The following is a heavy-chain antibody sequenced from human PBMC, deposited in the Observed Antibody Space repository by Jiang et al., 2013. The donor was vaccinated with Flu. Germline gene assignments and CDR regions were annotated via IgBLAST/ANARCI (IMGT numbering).Heavy chain of an antibody. CDR3: ARQGDYYDSSGYAFDY. Sequence: GSGLVKPSETLSLTCTVSGYSISSGYYWGWIRQPPGKGLEWIGSIYHSGSTYYNPSLKSRVTISVDTSKNQFSLKLSSVTAADTAVYYCARQGDYYDSSGYAFDYWGQGTLVTVSS. V-gene: IGHV4-38-2*02. D-gene: IGHD3-22*01. J-gene: IGHJ4*02. CDR2: IYHSGST. CDR1: GYSISSGYY.